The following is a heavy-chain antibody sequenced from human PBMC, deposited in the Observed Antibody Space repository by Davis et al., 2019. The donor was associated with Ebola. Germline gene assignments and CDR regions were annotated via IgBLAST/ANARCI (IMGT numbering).Heavy chain of an antibody. V-gene: IGHV4-4*02. J-gene: IGHJ5*02. CDR2: IYHSGST. D-gene: IGHD3-10*01. CDR1: GGSISSSNW. Sequence: GSLRLSCDVSGGSISSSNWWSWVRQPPGKGLEWIGEIYHSGSTNYNPSLKSRVTISVDKSKNQFSLKLSSVTAADTAVYYCARHEVGVRGEEPWFDPWGQGTLVTVSS. CDR3: ARHEVGVRGEEPWFDP.